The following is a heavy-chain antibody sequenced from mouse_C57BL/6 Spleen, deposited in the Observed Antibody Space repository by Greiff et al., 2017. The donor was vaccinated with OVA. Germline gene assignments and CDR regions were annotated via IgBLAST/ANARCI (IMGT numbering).Heavy chain of an antibody. CDR1: GYAFSSSW. CDR2: IYPGDGDT. J-gene: IGHJ2*01. V-gene: IGHV1-82*01. CDR3: AREGGSDFDY. D-gene: IGHD1-1*01. Sequence: QVQLKESGPELVKPGASVKISCKASGYAFSSSWMNWVKQRPGKGLEWIGRIYPGDGDTNYNGKFKGKATLTVNKSSSTAYMQLSSLTSEDSAVYFCAREGGSDFDYWGQGTTLTVSS.